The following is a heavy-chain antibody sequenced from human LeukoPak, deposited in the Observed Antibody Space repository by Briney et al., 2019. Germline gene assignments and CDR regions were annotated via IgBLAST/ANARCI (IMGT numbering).Heavy chain of an antibody. CDR2: IKSKTDGGTT. V-gene: IGHV3-15*01. CDR1: GFTFSNAW. D-gene: IGHD3-10*01. J-gene: IGHJ6*03. CDR3: TTDRGVTAGSGISLYYYYYYMDV. Sequence: GGSLRLSCAASGFTFSNAWMSWVRQAPGKGLEWVGRIKSKTDGGTTDYAAPVKGRFTISRDDSKNTLYLQMNSLKTEDTAVYYCTTDRGVTAGSGISLYYYYYYMDVWGKGPTVTVSS.